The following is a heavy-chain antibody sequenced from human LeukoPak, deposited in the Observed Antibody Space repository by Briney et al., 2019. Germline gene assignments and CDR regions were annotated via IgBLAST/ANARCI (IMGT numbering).Heavy chain of an antibody. CDR2: INHSGST. J-gene: IGHJ4*02. CDR3: ARDPGATRYDY. D-gene: IGHD4/OR15-4a*01. CDR1: GGSFSGYY. V-gene: IGHV4-34*01. Sequence: SETLSLTCAVYGGSFSGYYWSWIRQPPGKGLEWIGEINHSGSTNYNSSLKSRVTISVDTSKNQFSLKLSSVTAADTAVYYCARDPGATRYDYWGQGTLVTVSS.